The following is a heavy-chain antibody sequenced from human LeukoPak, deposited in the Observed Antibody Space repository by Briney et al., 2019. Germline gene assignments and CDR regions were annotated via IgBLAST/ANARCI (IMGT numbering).Heavy chain of an antibody. CDR1: GYTFTSYG. Sequence: ASVKVSCKASGYTFTSYGISWVRQAPGQGLEWMGWISAYNGNTNYAQKLQGRVTMTTDTSTSTAYMELRSLGSDDTAVYYCARTFVWEWLLYLADYYYYMDVWGKGTTVTVSS. CDR3: ARTFVWEWLLYLADYYYYMDV. CDR2: ISAYNGNT. J-gene: IGHJ6*03. V-gene: IGHV1-18*01. D-gene: IGHD3-3*01.